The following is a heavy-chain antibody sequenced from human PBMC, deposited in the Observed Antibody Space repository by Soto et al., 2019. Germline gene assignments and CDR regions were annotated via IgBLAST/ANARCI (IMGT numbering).Heavy chain of an antibody. V-gene: IGHV1-2*04. CDR1: GYTFTGYY. J-gene: IGHJ6*02. D-gene: IGHD3-22*01. CDR2: INPNSGGT. CDR3: ARDMLSSGYVYYYYGMDV. Sequence: ASVKVSCKASGYTFTGYYMHWVRQAPGQGLEWMGWINPNSGGTNYAQKFQGWVTMTRDTSISTAYMELSRLRSDDTAVYYCARDMLSSGYVYYYYGMDVWGQGTTVTVSS.